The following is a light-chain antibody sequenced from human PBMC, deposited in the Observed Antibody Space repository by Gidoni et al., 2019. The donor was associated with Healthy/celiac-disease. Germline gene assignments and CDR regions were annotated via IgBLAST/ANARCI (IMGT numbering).Light chain of an antibody. J-gene: IGKJ4*01. CDR1: QSLLHSNGYNH. CDR3: LQALQTPHT. CDR2: LVS. Sequence: EIVMTQSPLSLPVTPGEPAPISCSSSQSLLHSNGYNHLDWYLQKPGQSPQLLISLVSNRASGVPDMFSGSGSGTAFTLKISSVEAEDVGVYYCLQALQTPHTFXGXTKVEIK. V-gene: IGKV2-28*01.